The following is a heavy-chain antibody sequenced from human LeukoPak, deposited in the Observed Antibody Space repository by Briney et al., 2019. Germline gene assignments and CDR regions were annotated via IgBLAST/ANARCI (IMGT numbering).Heavy chain of an antibody. V-gene: IGHV3-7*01. CDR2: IKQDGSEK. D-gene: IGHD3-22*01. CDR1: GFTFSSYW. J-gene: IGHJ4*02. Sequence: GGSLRLSCAASGFTFSSYWMSWVRQAPGKGLEWVANIKQDGSEKYYVDSVKGRFTISRDNAKNSLYLQTNSLRAEDTAVYYCARRRYYYDSSGYYDYWGQGTLVTVSS. CDR3: ARRRYYYDSSGYYDY.